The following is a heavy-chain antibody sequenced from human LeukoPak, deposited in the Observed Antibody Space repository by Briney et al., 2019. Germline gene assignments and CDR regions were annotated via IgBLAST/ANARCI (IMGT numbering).Heavy chain of an antibody. D-gene: IGHD2-15*01. CDR1: GFTFSSYG. Sequence: NPGGSLRLSCAASGFTFSSYGMHWVRKAPGKGLEWVSSISSSSSYIYYADSVKGRFTISRDNAKNSLYLQMNSLRAEDTAVYYCASGSRGYCSGGSCYGGDYWGQGTLVTVSS. CDR3: ASGSRGYCSGGSCYGGDY. V-gene: IGHV3-21*01. J-gene: IGHJ4*02. CDR2: ISSSSSYI.